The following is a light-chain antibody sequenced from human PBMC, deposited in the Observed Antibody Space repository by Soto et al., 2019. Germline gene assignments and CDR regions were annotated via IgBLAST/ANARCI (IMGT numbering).Light chain of an antibody. CDR1: QSVNSRF. CDR3: QQYGSSPRT. J-gene: IGKJ1*01. V-gene: IGKV3-20*01. Sequence: EIVLTQSPGTLSLSPGERATLSCRASQSVNSRFLAWYQQKPGQAPRLLIYGASTRATGIPDRFSGSGSETAFTLTISRLEPEDFAVYYCQQYGSSPRTFGQGTKVEIK. CDR2: GAS.